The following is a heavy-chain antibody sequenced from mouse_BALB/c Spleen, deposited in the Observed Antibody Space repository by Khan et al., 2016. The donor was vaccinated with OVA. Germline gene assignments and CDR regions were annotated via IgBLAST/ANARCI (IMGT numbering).Heavy chain of an antibody. Sequence: EVELVESGGVLVKPGGSLKLSCAASGFTFSTYGMSWVRQIPDKRLEWVATISSGGSYTYYPDSVKGRFTISRDHAKNTLYLQMNSLNYEDTAMYYCARLAYYYNSEGFAYWGQGTLVIVSA. V-gene: IGHV5-6*01. D-gene: IGHD1-1*01. CDR2: ISSGGSYT. J-gene: IGHJ3*01. CDR1: GFTFSTYG. CDR3: ARLAYYYNSEGFAY.